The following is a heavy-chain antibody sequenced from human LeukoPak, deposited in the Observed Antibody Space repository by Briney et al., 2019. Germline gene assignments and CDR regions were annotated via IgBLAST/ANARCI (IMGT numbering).Heavy chain of an antibody. CDR3: TTDLPRRYYDFWSVYVGYFDY. Sequence: GGSLRLSCAASGFTFSDYYMSWIRQAPGKGLEWVSYISSSGSTIYYADSVKGRFTISRDNAKNSLYLQMNSLKTEDTAVYYCTTDLPRRYYDFWSVYVGYFDYWGQGTLVTVSS. J-gene: IGHJ4*02. CDR1: GFTFSDYY. D-gene: IGHD3-3*01. V-gene: IGHV3-11*01. CDR2: ISSSGSTI.